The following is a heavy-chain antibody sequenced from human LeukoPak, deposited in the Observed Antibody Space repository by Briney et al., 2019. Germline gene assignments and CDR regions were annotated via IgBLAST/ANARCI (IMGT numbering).Heavy chain of an antibody. CDR3: ARVGSRSAAGMYYLDY. J-gene: IGHJ4*02. CDR2: ISSSGSTI. CDR1: GFTFSDYY. V-gene: IGHV3-11*01. Sequence: GGSLRLSCAASGFTFSDYYMSWIRQAPGKGLEWVSYISSSGSTIYYADSVKGRFTISRDNAKNSLYLQMNSLRAEDTAVYYCARVGSRSAAGMYYLDYWGQGTLVTVSS. D-gene: IGHD6-13*01.